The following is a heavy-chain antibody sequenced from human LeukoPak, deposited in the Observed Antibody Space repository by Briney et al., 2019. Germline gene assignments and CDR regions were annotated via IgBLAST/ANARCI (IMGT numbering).Heavy chain of an antibody. D-gene: IGHD2/OR15-2a*01. V-gene: IGHV3-33*03. CDR1: GFTFSSYG. CDR3: VSFYETY. CDR2: IWYDGSNK. Sequence: GGSLRLSCAASGFTFSSYGMHWVRQAPGKGLEWVAVIWYDGSNKYYADSVKGRFTISKDNAKNTVYLQMDSLRAEDTAVYYCVSFYETYWGRGTLVTVS. J-gene: IGHJ4*02.